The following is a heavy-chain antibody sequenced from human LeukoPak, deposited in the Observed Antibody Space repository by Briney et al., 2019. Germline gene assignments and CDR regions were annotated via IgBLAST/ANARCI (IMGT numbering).Heavy chain of an antibody. CDR3: ARAYSSSWYYFDY. V-gene: IGHV1-2*06. J-gene: IGHJ4*02. D-gene: IGHD6-13*01. CDR2: INPNSGGT. Sequence: GPSVKVSCKASGYTFTGYYMHWVRQAPGQGLEWMGRINPNSGGTNYAQKFQGRVTMTRDTSISTAYMELSRLRSDDTAVYYCARAYSSSWYYFDYWGQGTLATVSS. CDR1: GYTFTGYY.